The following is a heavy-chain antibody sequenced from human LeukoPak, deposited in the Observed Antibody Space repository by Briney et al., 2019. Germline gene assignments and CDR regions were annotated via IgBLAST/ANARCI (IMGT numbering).Heavy chain of an antibody. J-gene: IGHJ4*02. CDR1: GFNFRDDW. V-gene: IGHV3-23*01. CDR2: ISGSGGST. D-gene: IGHD6-13*01. Sequence: GGSLRLSCGASGFNFRDDWMHWVRQAPGKGLEWVSAISGSGGSTYYADSVKGRFTISRDNSKNTLYLQMNSLRAEDTAVYYCAKCAARYSSSCSDFDYWGQGTLVTVSS. CDR3: AKCAARYSSSCSDFDY.